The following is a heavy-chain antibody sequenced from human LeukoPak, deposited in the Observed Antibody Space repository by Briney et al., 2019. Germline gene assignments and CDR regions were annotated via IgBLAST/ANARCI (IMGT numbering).Heavy chain of an antibody. D-gene: IGHD5-12*01. CDR3: VNLGYSD. Sequence: GGSLRLSCVASEFIFSDYWMSWVRQAPGKGLEWVATIKNDGSDKYYVDSVKGRFTLSRDNAKNSVYLQMNSLRVEDTAVYYCVNLGYSDGGQGTLVTVSS. CDR2: IKNDGSDK. V-gene: IGHV3-7*01. J-gene: IGHJ4*02. CDR1: EFIFSDYW.